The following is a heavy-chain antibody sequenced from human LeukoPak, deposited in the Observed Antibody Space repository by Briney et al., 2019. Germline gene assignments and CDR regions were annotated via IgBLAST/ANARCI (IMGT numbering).Heavy chain of an antibody. CDR1: GFTFSSYG. V-gene: IGHV3-21*05. D-gene: IGHD3-10*01. CDR3: ARDGASMVRGVAFDY. CDR2: INSNGSLV. J-gene: IGHJ4*02. Sequence: GGSLRLSCAASGFTFSSYGMHWVRQAPGKGLEWLSYINSNGSLVFYADSVKGRFTISRDNAKTSLYLYMNSLRAEDTAVYYCARDGASMVRGVAFDYWGQGTLVTVSS.